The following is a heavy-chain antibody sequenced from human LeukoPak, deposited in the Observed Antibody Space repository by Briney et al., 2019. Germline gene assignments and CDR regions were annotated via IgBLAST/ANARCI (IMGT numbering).Heavy chain of an antibody. CDR1: GFTFSNYW. V-gene: IGHV3-74*01. J-gene: IGHJ4*02. CDR2: INSDGSST. D-gene: IGHD5-12*01. CDR3: AKSRVGYDY. Sequence: GGSLRLSCAASGFTFSNYWMHWVRQTPGKGLVWVSRINSDGSSTNYADSVKGRFTISRDNAKNTLYLQMNSLRAEDTAVYYCAKSRVGYDYWGPGTLVTVSS.